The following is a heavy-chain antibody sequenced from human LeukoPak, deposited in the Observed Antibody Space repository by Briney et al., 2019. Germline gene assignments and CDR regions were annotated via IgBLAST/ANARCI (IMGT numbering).Heavy chain of an antibody. CDR1: GGSFSGYY. CDR3: TRGVISCFDY. CDR2: INHSGST. V-gene: IGHV4-34*01. D-gene: IGHD3-22*01. J-gene: IGHJ4*02. Sequence: SETLSLTCAVYGGSFSGYYWSWIRQPPGKGLEWIGEINHSGSTNYNPSLKSRVTISVDTSKNQFSLKLSSVTAADTAVYYCTRGVISCFDYWGQGTLVTVSS.